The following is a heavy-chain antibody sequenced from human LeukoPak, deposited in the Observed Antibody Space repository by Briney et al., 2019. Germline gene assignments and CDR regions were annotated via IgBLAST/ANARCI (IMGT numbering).Heavy chain of an antibody. CDR2: ISGSGGRT. J-gene: IGHJ4*02. CDR1: GFTFSSQA. D-gene: IGHD3-22*01. CDR3: TKDRARITMTVVVTNFDY. V-gene: IGHV3-23*01. Sequence: GRSLRLSCAASGFTFSSQAMRWVRQAPGMGLEWVSAISGSGGRTYYADSVKGRFTISRDNSKNTLYLQMNSLRAEDTAVYYCTKDRARITMTVVVTNFDYWGQGTLVTVSS.